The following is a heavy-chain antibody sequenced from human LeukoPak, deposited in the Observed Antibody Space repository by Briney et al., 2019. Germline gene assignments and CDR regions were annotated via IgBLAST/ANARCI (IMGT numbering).Heavy chain of an antibody. V-gene: IGHV3-66*01. D-gene: IGHD2-15*01. CDR3: ARAIVVAATLLDY. CDR2: IYSGGST. J-gene: IGHJ4*02. CDR1: GFTVSSNY. Sequence: GGSLRLSCAASGFTVSSNYMSWVRQAPGKGLEWVSVIYSGGSTYYADSVKARFTISRDNSKNTLYLQMNSLRAEDTAVYYCARAIVVAATLLDYWGQGTLVTVSS.